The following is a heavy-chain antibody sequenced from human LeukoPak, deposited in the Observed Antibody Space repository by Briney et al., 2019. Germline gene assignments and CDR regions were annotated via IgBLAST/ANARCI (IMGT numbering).Heavy chain of an antibody. D-gene: IGHD6-13*01. V-gene: IGHV3-30-3*01. CDR3: ARENSGIAATDIIDS. CDR2: ISNDGSNK. CDR1: GFTFSSYA. Sequence: GRSLRLSCAASGFTFSSYAMHCVRQAPGKGLEWVAVISNDGSNKYFADSVKGRFTISRDNAKNLLYLRMNSLRAEDTAIYYCARENSGIAATDIIDSWGQGTLVTVSS. J-gene: IGHJ4*02.